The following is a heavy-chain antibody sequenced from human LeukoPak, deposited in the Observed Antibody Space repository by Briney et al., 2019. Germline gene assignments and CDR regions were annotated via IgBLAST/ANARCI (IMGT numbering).Heavy chain of an antibody. V-gene: IGHV3-9*01. CDR1: GFTFDNHA. J-gene: IGHJ3*01. D-gene: IGHD4-17*01. Sequence: GGSLRLSCAASGFTFDNHAIHWVRQAPGKGLEWVSVIRWDGRNIVYADSVRGRFTISRDNAKNSLYLHMNSLRPEDTALYSCARDVSPGGYGDYLDAFDVWGQRTMVIVSS. CDR2: IRWDGRNI. CDR3: ARDVSPGGYGDYLDAFDV.